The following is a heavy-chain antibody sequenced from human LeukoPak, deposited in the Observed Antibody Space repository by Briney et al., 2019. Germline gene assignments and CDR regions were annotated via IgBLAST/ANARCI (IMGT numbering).Heavy chain of an antibody. CDR1: GGSISSYY. Sequence: PSETLSLTCTVSGGSISSYYWSWIRQPPGKGLEWIGYIYYSESTNYNPSLKSRVTISVDTSKNQFSLKLSSVTAADTAVYYCATFGQIAVAGTVFDYWGQGTLVTVSS. CDR2: IYYSEST. D-gene: IGHD6-19*01. V-gene: IGHV4-59*01. CDR3: ATFGQIAVAGTVFDY. J-gene: IGHJ4*02.